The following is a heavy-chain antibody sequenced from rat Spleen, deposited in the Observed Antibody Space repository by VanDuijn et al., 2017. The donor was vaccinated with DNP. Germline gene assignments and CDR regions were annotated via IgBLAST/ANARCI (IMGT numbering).Heavy chain of an antibody. CDR2: ISYSGST. CDR3: ARYGNYGYNSYYFDY. CDR1: GFSITSNY. J-gene: IGHJ2*01. D-gene: IGHD1-9*01. V-gene: IGHV3-1*01. Sequence: EVQLQESGPGLVKPSQSLSLTCSVTGFSITSNYWGWIRKFPGNKMEWIGHISYSGSTRYNPSLKSRISITRDTSKNQFFLQLTSVNTEDTATYYCARYGNYGYNSYYFDYWGQGVMVTVSS.